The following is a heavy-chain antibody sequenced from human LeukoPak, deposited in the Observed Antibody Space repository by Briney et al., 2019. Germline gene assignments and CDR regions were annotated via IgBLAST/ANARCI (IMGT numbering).Heavy chain of an antibody. CDR3: ARDEPTVTTGPPVGS. J-gene: IGHJ4*02. D-gene: IGHD4-17*01. V-gene: IGHV3-74*01. CDR1: GFTFETYW. CDR2: INGYGSIT. Sequence: GGSLRLSCAASGFTFETYWMRWVRQAPGKGLEWVSCINGYGSITNYADSVKGRFTISRDNAKNTLYLQMNSLRVEDTAVYYCARDEPTVTTGPPVGSWGQGTLVTVSS.